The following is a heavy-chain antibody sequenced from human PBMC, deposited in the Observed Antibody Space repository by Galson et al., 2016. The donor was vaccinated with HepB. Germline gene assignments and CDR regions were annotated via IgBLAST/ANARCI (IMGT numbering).Heavy chain of an antibody. CDR2: TWYDGSNK. D-gene: IGHD2-2*01. V-gene: IGHV3-33*01. CDR1: GFTFSSYG. CDR3: ARPRASNYYYYGMDV. J-gene: IGHJ6*02. Sequence: SLRLSCAASGFTFSSYGMHWVRQAPGKGLEWVAVTWYDGSNKYYADSVRGRFTISRDDPKNTLYLQMNSLRPEDTAVYYCARPRASNYYYYGMDVWGQGTTVAVSS.